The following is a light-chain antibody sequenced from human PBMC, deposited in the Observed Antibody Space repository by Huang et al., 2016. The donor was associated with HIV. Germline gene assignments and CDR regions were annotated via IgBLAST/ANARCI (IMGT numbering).Light chain of an antibody. CDR2: TVS. J-gene: IGKJ1*01. CDR1: QNITKS. V-gene: IGKV1-39*01. Sequence: IQMTQSPPSLSASVGDRVTFTCRADQNITKSLNWYQQKPGKAPKLLIYTVSTLESGVPARCSGSGSGSRFTLNIGNLQPEDFATYYCQQSFSVPRTFG. CDR3: QQSFSVPRT.